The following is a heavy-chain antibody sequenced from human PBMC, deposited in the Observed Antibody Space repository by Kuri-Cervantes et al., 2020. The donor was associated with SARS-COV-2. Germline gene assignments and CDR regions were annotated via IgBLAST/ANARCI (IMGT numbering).Heavy chain of an antibody. CDR2: ISGSGGST. CDR3: ARIRGQIVVVITEWYFDY. V-gene: IGHV3-23*01. Sequence: GGSLRLSCAASGFTFSSYAMSWVRQAPGKGLEWVSAISGSGGSTYYADSVKGRFTISRDNSKNTLYLQMNSLRAEDTAVYYCARIRGQIVVVITEWYFDYWGQGTLVTVSS. J-gene: IGHJ4*02. D-gene: IGHD3-22*01. CDR1: GFTFSSYA.